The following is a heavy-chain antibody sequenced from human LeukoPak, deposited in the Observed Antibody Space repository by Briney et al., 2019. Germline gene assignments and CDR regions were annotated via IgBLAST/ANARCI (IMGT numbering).Heavy chain of an antibody. Sequence: ASVKVSCKASGYTFTGYYMHWLRQAPRQGPEWMGIINPRGGSTDYAQKFQGRVTMTSDTSTSTVYMQLNDLTSEDTAVYFCARAGITAATADNWGQGTLVTVSS. CDR1: GYTFTGYY. J-gene: IGHJ4*02. D-gene: IGHD6-25*01. CDR2: INPRGGST. V-gene: IGHV1-46*01. CDR3: ARAGITAATADN.